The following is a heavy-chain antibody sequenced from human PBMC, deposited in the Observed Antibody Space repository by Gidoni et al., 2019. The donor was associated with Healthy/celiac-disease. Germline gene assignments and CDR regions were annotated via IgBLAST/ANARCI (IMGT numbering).Heavy chain of an antibody. D-gene: IGHD7-27*01. J-gene: IGHJ4*02. CDR3: ARDSELGIRFDY. V-gene: IGHV4-31*01. CDR2: SYYSGST. CDR1: GGSISSGGYY. Sequence: QVQLQESGPGLVKPSQTLSLTCTVSGGSISSGGYYWSWIRQHPGKGLEWIGYSYYSGSTYYNPSLKSLVTISVDTSKNQFSLKLRSVTAADTAVYYCARDSELGIRFDYWGQGTLVTVSS.